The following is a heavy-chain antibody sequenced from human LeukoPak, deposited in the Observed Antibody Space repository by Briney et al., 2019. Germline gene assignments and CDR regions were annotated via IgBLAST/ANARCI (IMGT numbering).Heavy chain of an antibody. CDR2: INHSGST. D-gene: IGHD4-17*01. Sequence: SETLSLTCAVYGGSFSGYYWSWIRQPPGKGLEWIGEINHSGSTNYNPSLKSRVTISVDTSKNQFSLKLNSVTAADTAVYYCARHYGDYTIRFDYWGQGTLVTVSS. CDR1: GGSFSGYY. J-gene: IGHJ4*02. CDR3: ARHYGDYTIRFDY. V-gene: IGHV4-34*01.